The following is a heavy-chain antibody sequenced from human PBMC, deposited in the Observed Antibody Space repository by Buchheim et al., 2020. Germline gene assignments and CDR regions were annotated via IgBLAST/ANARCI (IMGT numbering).Heavy chain of an antibody. V-gene: IGHV3-30*18. CDR1: GFTFSSYG. Sequence: QVQLVESGGGVVQPGRSLRLSCAASGFTFSSYGMHWVRQAPGKGLEWVAVISYDGSNKYYADSVKGRFTISRDNSTNTLYLQMNSLRAEDTAVYYCAKGTPSGWYLDYWGQGTL. CDR2: ISYDGSNK. J-gene: IGHJ4*02. D-gene: IGHD6-19*01. CDR3: AKGTPSGWYLDY.